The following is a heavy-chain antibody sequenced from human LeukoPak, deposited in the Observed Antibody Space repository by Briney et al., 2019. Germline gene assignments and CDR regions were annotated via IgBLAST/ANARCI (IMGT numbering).Heavy chain of an antibody. CDR3: ARAYYDGNLYYFDY. V-gene: IGHV3-53*01. D-gene: IGHD3-22*01. CDR2: IYSGGST. CDR1: GFTVSSNY. Sequence: PGGSLRLSCAASGFTVSSNYMSWVRQAPGKGLEWVSVIYSGGSTYYADSVKGRFTISRDNSKNTLYLQMNSLRAEDTAVYYCARAYYDGNLYYFDYWGQGTLVTVSS. J-gene: IGHJ4*02.